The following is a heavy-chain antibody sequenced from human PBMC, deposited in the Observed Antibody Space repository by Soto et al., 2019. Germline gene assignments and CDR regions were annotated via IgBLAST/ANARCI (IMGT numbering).Heavy chain of an antibody. J-gene: IGHJ6*03. CDR3: ARVSPRRTYCTNGVCYPVRVVGRIMDV. CDR2: INHSGST. CDR1: GGSFSGYY. Sequence: QVQLQQWGAGLLKPSETLSLTCAVYGGSFSGYYWSWIRQPPGKGLEWIGEINHSGSTNYNPSLKSRVSISVDTSKNQFSLKLSSVTAADTAVYYCARVSPRRTYCTNGVCYPVRVVGRIMDVWGKGTTVTVSS. V-gene: IGHV4-34*01. D-gene: IGHD2-8*01.